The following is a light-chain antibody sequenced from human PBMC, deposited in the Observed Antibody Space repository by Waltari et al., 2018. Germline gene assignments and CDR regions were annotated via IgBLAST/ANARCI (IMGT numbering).Light chain of an antibody. Sequence: QTVVTQEPSLTVSPGGTVTLTCASTTGAVTGDHCPNWFQQKPGQSPRTLIYSTTNKHPWTPARFSGSPLGGKAALTLSGVQPEDEADYYCLLYYGGAQLVFGTGTKVTVL. CDR2: STT. J-gene: IGLJ1*01. CDR1: TGAVTGDHC. CDR3: LLYYGGAQLV. V-gene: IGLV7-43*01.